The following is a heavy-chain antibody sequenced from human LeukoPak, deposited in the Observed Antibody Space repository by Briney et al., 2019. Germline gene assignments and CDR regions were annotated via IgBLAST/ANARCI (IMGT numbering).Heavy chain of an antibody. CDR3: ARRIVLMVYAHHSNYFDY. CDR1: GYSFTSYW. V-gene: IGHV5-51*01. D-gene: IGHD2-8*01. CDR2: IYPGDSDT. Sequence: RESLKISCKGSGYSFTSYWIGWVRQMPGKGLEWMGIIYPGDSDTRYSPSFQGQVTISADKSISTAYLQWSSLKASDTAMYYCARRIVLMVYAHHSNYFDYWGQGTLVTVSS. J-gene: IGHJ4*02.